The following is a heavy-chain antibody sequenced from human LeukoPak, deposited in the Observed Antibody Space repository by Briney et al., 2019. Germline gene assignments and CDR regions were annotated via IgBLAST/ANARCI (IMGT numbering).Heavy chain of an antibody. D-gene: IGHD5-24*01. V-gene: IGHV1-69*05. CDR2: IIPIFGTA. CDR1: VGTFSSYA. J-gene: IGHJ4*02. CDR3: ARARRDGVDY. Sequence: SVKVSCKASVGTFSSYAISWVRQAPGQGLEWMGRIIPIFGTANYAQKFQGRVTITTDESTSTAYMELSSLRSEDTAVYYCARARRDGVDYWGQGTLVTVSS.